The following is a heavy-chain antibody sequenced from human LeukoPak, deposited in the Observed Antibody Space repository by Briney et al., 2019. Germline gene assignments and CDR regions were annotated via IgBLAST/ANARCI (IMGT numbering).Heavy chain of an antibody. J-gene: IGHJ4*02. CDR3: GRGPKGGTDY. CDR2: ISAYNGNT. CDR1: GYTFTSYG. Sequence: GASVKVSCKASGYTFTSYGISWVRQAPGQGLEWMGWISAYNGNTNYAQKLQGRVTVTTDTSTTTGYMDLTSLTSDDTGVYYCGRGPKGGTDYWGQGTPVIVSS. V-gene: IGHV1-18*01. D-gene: IGHD1/OR15-1a*01.